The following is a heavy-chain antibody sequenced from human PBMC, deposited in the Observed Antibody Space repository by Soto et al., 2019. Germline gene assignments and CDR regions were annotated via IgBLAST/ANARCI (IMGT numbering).Heavy chain of an antibody. V-gene: IGHV1-69*13. CDR2: IIPIFGTA. CDR3: ARVPTTLGCSSTSCYTGWFDP. J-gene: IGHJ5*02. D-gene: IGHD2-2*02. Sequence: ASVKVSCKASGGTFSSYAISWVRQAPGQGLEWMGGIIPIFGTANYAQKFQGRVTITADESTSTAYMELSSLRSEDTAVYYCARVPTTLGCSSTSCYTGWFDPWGQGTLVTVSS. CDR1: GGTFSSYA.